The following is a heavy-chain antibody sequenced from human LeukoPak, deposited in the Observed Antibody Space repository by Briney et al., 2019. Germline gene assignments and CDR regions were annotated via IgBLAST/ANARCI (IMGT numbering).Heavy chain of an antibody. V-gene: IGHV3-9*01. CDR1: GFTFDDYA. D-gene: IGHD3-22*01. Sequence: GRSLRLSCAASGFTFDDYAMHWVRQAPGKGLEWVSGISSNSGSIGYADSMKGRFSISRDNAKNSLYLQMNSLRAEDTALYYCAKDSSGTGAYYDDSSGNENVYFDYWGQGVLVTVSS. J-gene: IGHJ4*02. CDR3: AKDSSGTGAYYDDSSGNENVYFDY. CDR2: ISSNSGSI.